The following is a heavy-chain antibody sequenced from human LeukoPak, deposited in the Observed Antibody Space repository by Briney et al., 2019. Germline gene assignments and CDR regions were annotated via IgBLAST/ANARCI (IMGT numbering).Heavy chain of an antibody. CDR2: ISGSGGST. Sequence: PGGSLRLSCAASGFTFSSYAMSWVRQAPGKGLEWVSAISGSGGSTYYADSVKGRFTISRDNSKNTLYLQMNSLRAEDTAVYYCAKLNYDFWSGYWDYWGQGTLVTVSS. D-gene: IGHD3-3*01. V-gene: IGHV3-23*01. J-gene: IGHJ4*02. CDR1: GFTFSSYA. CDR3: AKLNYDFWSGYWDY.